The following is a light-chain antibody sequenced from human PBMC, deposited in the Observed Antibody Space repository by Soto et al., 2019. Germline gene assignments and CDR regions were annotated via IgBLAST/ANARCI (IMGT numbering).Light chain of an antibody. CDR3: QQDYSTLAT. J-gene: IGKJ5*01. Sequence: HMSQSPSSLSASVGDSVTIVCRAAESISRHLNWYQQKQGRAPDIIIYAASTLQNGVPSRFTGSPSGTEFNLTITGLQLEDFATYYCQQDYSTLATFGQGTRLEI. V-gene: IGKV1-39*01. CDR2: AAS. CDR1: ESISRH.